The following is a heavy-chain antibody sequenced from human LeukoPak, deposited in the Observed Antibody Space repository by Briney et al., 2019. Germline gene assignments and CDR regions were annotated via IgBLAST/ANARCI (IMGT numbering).Heavy chain of an antibody. CDR3: ARVDTAMVTSMGWFDP. V-gene: IGHV1-18*01. CDR1: GYTFTSYG. J-gene: IGHJ5*02. Sequence: ASVKVSCKASGYTFTSYGISWVRQAPGQGLEWMGWISAYNGNTNYAQKLQGRVTMTTDTSTSTAYMELRSLRSDDTAVYYCARVDTAMVTSMGWFDPWGQGTLVTVSS. CDR2: ISAYNGNT. D-gene: IGHD5-18*01.